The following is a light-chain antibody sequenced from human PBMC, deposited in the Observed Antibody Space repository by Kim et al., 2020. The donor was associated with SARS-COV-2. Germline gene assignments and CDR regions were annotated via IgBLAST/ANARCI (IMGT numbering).Light chain of an antibody. J-gene: IGKJ2*01. V-gene: IGKV3-20*01. CDR3: HQYGSSPQT. CDR2: GAS. CDR1: QSVDRKS. Sequence: ENVLTQSPGTVSLSPGQRGILSCRASQSVDRKSLAWYQQKRGQSPRLLIYGASRRATGIPERFRGSGSGTDFTLTISRLEPEDFAMYYCHQYGSSPQTFGQGTKLEI.